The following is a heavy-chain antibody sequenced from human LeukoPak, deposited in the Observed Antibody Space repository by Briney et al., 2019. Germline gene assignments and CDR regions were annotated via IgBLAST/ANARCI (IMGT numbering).Heavy chain of an antibody. V-gene: IGHV3-9*01. J-gene: IGHJ6*02. CDR1: GFTFDDYA. CDR2: ISWYSGNI. CDR3: AREVWRRVFYYGVDV. Sequence: GGSLRLSCVASGFTFDDYAMHWVRQAPGKGLEWVSSISWYSGNIGYADSVKGRFSISRDNAKDTLYLEMNSLRTDDTALYFCAREVWRRVFYYGVDVWGQGTTVAVSS. D-gene: IGHD2-21*01.